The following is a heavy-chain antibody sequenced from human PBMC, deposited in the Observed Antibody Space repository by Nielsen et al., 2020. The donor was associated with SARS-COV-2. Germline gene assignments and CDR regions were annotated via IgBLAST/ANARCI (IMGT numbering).Heavy chain of an antibody. Sequence: GESLKISCAASGFIFSTYGMSWVRQAPGKGLEWVAAIRGTDDSTDYADSVKGRFTISRDKSKNTLYLQMNSLRAEDTAVYYCAKGRGIVGRGNYYMDVWDKGTTVTVSS. CDR2: IRGTDDST. D-gene: IGHD3-16*01. V-gene: IGHV3-23*01. CDR1: GFIFSTYG. CDR3: AKGRGIVGRGNYYMDV. J-gene: IGHJ6*03.